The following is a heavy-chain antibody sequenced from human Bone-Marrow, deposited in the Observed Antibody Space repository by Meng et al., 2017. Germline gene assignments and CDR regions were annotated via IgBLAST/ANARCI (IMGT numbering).Heavy chain of an antibody. CDR2: INHSGST. CDR1: GGSFSAYD. Sequence: QVQVQQWGAGRVKPAETLSRTCAFYGGSFSAYDWSWIRQPPGKGLEWLGQINHSGSTNDNPSLKSRVTISIDTSRNQLSLKLSSVTAADTAVYYCRLAYCMGDCVDYWGQGTLVTVSS. J-gene: IGHJ4*02. V-gene: IGHV4-34*01. CDR3: RLAYCMGDCVDY. D-gene: IGHD2-21*01.